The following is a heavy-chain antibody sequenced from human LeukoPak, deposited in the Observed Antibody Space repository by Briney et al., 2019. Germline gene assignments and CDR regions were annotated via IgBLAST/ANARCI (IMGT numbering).Heavy chain of an antibody. CDR2: IYYRGST. V-gene: IGHV4-39*01. CDR1: GGSISSSSYY. J-gene: IGHJ4*02. Sequence: SETLSLTCTVSGGSISSSSYYWGWIRQPPGKGLEWIGSIYYRGSTYYNPSLKSRVTISVDTSKNQFSLKLSSVTAADTAVYYCARAAVAGYVGYWGQGTLVTVSS. D-gene: IGHD6-19*01. CDR3: ARAAVAGYVGY.